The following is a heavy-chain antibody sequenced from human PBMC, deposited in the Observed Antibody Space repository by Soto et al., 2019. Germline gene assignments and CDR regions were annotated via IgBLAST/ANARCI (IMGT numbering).Heavy chain of an antibody. Sequence: ASVKVSCKASGYTFTSYGISWVRQAPGQGLEWKGWISAYNGNTNYAQKLQGRVTMTTDISTSTAYMELMSLRSDYTAVYYCARVPAIVVVVAATDPWGQGTLVTVSS. V-gene: IGHV1-18*01. CDR2: ISAYNGNT. CDR1: GYTFTSYG. J-gene: IGHJ5*02. CDR3: ARVPAIVVVVAATDP. D-gene: IGHD2-15*01.